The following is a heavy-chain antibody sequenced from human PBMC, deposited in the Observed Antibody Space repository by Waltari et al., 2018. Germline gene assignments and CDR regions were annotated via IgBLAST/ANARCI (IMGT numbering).Heavy chain of an antibody. Sequence: EVQRVESGGGLVQPGESLRLSCVPSEFGFSNYWMTWVRQAPGKGLEWVATIKQDGSERYYIDSVKGRFTISRDNAKHSLHLQMDSLRVEDTAMYYCASVWEGGYWGQGTLVTVSS. V-gene: IGHV3-7*01. D-gene: IGHD1-26*01. CDR2: IKQDGSER. CDR3: ASVWEGGY. J-gene: IGHJ4*02. CDR1: EFGFSNYW.